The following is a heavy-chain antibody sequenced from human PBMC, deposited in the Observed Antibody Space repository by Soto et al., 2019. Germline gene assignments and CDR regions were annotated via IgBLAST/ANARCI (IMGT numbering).Heavy chain of an antibody. Sequence: QVQLVESGGGVVQPGRSLRLSCAASGFTFTTYAIHCVRQAPGKGLEWVAVISNDGRGKYYADSVKGRFTISRDNSKNTLYLQMNSLRSDDTAVYYCARDQCFGGGRSCYYFDFWGQGTLVTVPS. V-gene: IGHV3-30*04. CDR1: GFTFTTYA. J-gene: IGHJ4*02. CDR2: ISNDGRGK. CDR3: ARDQCFGGGRSCYYFDF. D-gene: IGHD2-15*01.